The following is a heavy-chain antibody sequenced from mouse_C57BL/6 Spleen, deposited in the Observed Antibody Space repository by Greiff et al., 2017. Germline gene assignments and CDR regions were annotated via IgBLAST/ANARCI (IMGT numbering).Heavy chain of an antibody. CDR1: GYTFTSYW. Sequence: QVQLQQPGAELVKPGASVKMSCKASGYTFTSYWITWVKQRPGQGLEWIGDIYPGSGSTNYNEKFKSKATLTVDTSSSTAYMQLSSLTSEDSAVYYCARSVDGSNQRGYFDYWGQGTTLTVSS. CDR3: ARSVDGSNQRGYFDY. CDR2: IYPGSGST. D-gene: IGHD1-1*01. J-gene: IGHJ2*01. V-gene: IGHV1-55*01.